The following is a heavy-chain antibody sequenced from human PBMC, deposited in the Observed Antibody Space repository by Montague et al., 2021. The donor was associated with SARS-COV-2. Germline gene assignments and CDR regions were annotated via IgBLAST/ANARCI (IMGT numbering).Heavy chain of an antibody. Sequence: SETLSLTCSVSGGSISSSYWSWIRQPPGKGLEWIGEINHSGSANYNPSLKSRVTISVDTSKNQFPLKLSSVTAADTAVYYCARVRYYGSGTSLGMDVWGQGTTVTVSS. D-gene: IGHD3-10*01. J-gene: IGHJ6*02. CDR2: INHSGSA. CDR1: GGSISSSY. V-gene: IGHV4-34*01. CDR3: ARVRYYGSGTSLGMDV.